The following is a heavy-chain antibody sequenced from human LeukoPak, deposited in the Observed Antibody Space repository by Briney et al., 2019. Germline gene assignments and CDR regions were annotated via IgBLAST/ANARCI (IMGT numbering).Heavy chain of an antibody. CDR2: IYTSGST. J-gene: IGHJ5*02. CDR3: ARDAYYDSSGP. D-gene: IGHD3-22*01. V-gene: IGHV4-61*02. CDR1: GGSISSGSYY. Sequence: SPSETLSLTCTVSGGSISSGSYYWSWIRQPAGKGLEWIGRIYTSGSTNYNPSLKSRVTISVDTSKNQFSLKLSSVTAADTAVYYCARDAYYDSSGPWGQGTLVTVSS.